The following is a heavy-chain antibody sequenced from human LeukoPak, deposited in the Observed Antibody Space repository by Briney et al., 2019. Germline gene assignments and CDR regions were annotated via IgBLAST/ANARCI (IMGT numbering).Heavy chain of an antibody. CDR2: IYHSGST. Sequence: PSETLSLTCAVSGYSISSGYYWGWIRQPPGKGLEWIGSIYHSGSTFYTPSLKSRVTISVDTSKNQFSLQLSSVTAADTAVYYCVRFDYWGQGTLVTVSS. CDR3: VRFDY. V-gene: IGHV4-38-2*01. CDR1: GYSISSGYY. J-gene: IGHJ4*02.